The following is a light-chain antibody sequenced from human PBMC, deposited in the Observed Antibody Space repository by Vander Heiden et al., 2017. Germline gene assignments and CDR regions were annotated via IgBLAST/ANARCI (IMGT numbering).Light chain of an antibody. J-gene: IGKJ1*01. CDR1: QSVSSTY. V-gene: IGKV3-20*01. CDR2: GAS. CDR3: LQYASSPPWT. Sequence: EVVLTQSPGTLALSPGERATLSCRASQSVSSTYLAWFQQKPGQAPRLLIYGASSRATGIPDRFSGSGSGTDFTLTISRLEPEDFAVYYCLQYASSPPWTFGQGTRVEIK.